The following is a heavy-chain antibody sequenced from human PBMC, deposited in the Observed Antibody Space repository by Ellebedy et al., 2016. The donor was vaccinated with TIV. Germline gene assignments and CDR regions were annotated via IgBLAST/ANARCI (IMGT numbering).Heavy chain of an antibody. CDR3: AKGAYPVPTVMAV. D-gene: IGHD4-17*01. CDR2: IRSDGSAI. J-gene: IGHJ6*02. Sequence: PGGSLRLSCATSGFTASGMHWVRQPPGKGLEWMAFIRSDGSAIYYGDSVSGRFIISRDDSKNTLYLQMNSLRSDDTAVYYCAKGAYPVPTVMAVWGQGTTVTVSS. CDR1: GFTASG. V-gene: IGHV3-30*02.